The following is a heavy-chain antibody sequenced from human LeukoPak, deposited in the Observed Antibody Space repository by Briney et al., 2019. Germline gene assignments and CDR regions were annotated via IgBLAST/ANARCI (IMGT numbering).Heavy chain of an antibody. V-gene: IGHV3-20*04. J-gene: IGHJ4*02. Sequence: GGSLRLSCAAPGFKFDDYGMSWVRQAPGKGLEWVSGISWNGGNTGYADSVNGRFTISRDNAKNSLFLQVNSLRADDTAFYYCAREGIYCVNGVCYLDYWGQGTLVTVSS. CDR2: ISWNGGNT. CDR3: AREGIYCVNGVCYLDY. CDR1: GFKFDDYG. D-gene: IGHD2-8*01.